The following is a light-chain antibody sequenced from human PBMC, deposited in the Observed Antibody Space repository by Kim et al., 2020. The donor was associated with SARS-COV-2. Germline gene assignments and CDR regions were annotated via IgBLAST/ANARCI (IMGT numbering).Light chain of an antibody. J-gene: IGKJ1*01. Sequence: SPGDRATLSGRTSEDVRGDLAWYQQRPGQAPRLLIYDASTRATDIPARITGSGSGTEFTLTITNLQSEDFSVYYCQQYHSRPPWMFGQGTKVDIK. CDR2: DAS. CDR1: EDVRGD. CDR3: QQYHSRPPWM. V-gene: IGKV3-15*01.